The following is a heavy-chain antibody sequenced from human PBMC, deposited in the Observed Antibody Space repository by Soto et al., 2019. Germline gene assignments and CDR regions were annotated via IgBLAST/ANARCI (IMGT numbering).Heavy chain of an antibody. V-gene: IGHV3-21*01. Sequence: GGSLRLSCAASGFTFSSYSMNWVRQAPGNGLEWVSSISSSSSYIYYADSVKGRFTISRDNAKDSLYLQMNSLRAEDTAVYYCARDGDDYVWGSYRPLVNWGQGTLVTVSS. CDR2: ISSSSSYI. J-gene: IGHJ4*02. CDR3: ARDGDDYVWGSYRPLVN. CDR1: GFTFSSYS. D-gene: IGHD3-16*02.